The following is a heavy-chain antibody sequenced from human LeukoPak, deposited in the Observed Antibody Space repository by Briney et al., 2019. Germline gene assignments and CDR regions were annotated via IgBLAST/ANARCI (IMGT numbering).Heavy chain of an antibody. CDR2: IIPIFGTA. V-gene: IGHV1-69*05. CDR1: VGTFSSYA. Sequence: SVKVSCKASVGTFSSYAISWVRQAPGQGLEWMGGIIPIFGTANYAQKFQGRVTITTDESTSTAYMELSSLRSEDTAVYYCARGIAALLDWFDPWGQGTLVTVSS. CDR3: ARGIAALLDWFDP. D-gene: IGHD6-13*01. J-gene: IGHJ5*02.